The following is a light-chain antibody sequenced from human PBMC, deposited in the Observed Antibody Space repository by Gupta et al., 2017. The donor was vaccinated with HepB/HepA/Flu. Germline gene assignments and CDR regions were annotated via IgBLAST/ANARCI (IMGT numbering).Light chain of an antibody. CDR1: RSNIGRNS. J-gene: IGLJ3*02. Sequence: QSVLTQPPSASGTPGQRVTISCSGSRSNIGRNSVSWYQHLPGTAPKLLISSNNQRPSGVPDRFSGSKSGTSASLAISGLQSEDETDYYCAAWDASLNGWVFGGGTKLTVL. CDR2: SNN. V-gene: IGLV1-44*01. CDR3: AAWDASLNGWV.